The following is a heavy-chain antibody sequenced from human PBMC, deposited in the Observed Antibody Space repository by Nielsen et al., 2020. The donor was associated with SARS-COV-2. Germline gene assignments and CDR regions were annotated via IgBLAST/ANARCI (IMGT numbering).Heavy chain of an antibody. J-gene: IGHJ6*02. CDR2: IDWDDDK. Sequence: SGPTLVNPTQTLTLTCTFSGFSLSTSGMCVSWIRQPPGKALEWLALIDWDDDKYYSTSLKTRLTISKDTSKNQVVLTMTNMDPVDTATYYCARIRYQLPYYYYGMDVWGQGTTVTVSS. CDR3: ARIRYQLPYYYYGMDV. V-gene: IGHV2-70*01. D-gene: IGHD2-2*01. CDR1: GFSLSTSGMC.